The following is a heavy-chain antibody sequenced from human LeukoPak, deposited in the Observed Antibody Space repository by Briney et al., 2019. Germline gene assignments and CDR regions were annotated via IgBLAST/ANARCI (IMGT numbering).Heavy chain of an antibody. V-gene: IGHV4-38-2*01. CDR1: GYSISSGYY. Sequence: PSETLSLTCAVSGYSISSGYYWGWIRQPPGKGLEWIGSIYHSGSTYYNPSLKGRVTISVDTSKNQFSLKLSSVTAADTAVYYCFGTPGWLQGTSFDYWGQGTLVTVSS. CDR3: FGTPGWLQGTSFDY. CDR2: IYHSGST. J-gene: IGHJ4*02. D-gene: IGHD5-24*01.